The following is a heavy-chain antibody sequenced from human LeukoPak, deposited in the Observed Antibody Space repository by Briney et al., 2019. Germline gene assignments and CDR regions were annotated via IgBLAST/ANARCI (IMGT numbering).Heavy chain of an antibody. V-gene: IGHV3-64*01. D-gene: IGHD2-2*01. J-gene: IGHJ6*03. CDR2: ISSNGGST. Sequence: GGSLRLSCAASGFAFSSYAMHWVRQAPGTGLEYVSAISSNGGSTYYANSVKGRFTISRDNSKNTLYLQMGSLRAEDMAVYYCARVRGYCSSTSCYSEGGYYYYYYMDVWGKGTTVTVSS. CDR1: GFAFSSYA. CDR3: ARVRGYCSSTSCYSEGGYYYYYYMDV.